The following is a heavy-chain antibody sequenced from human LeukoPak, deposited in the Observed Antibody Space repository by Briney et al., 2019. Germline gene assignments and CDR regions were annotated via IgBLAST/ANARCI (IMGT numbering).Heavy chain of an antibody. Sequence: SETLSLTCTVSGGSISSGGYYWSWIRQHPGKGLEWIGYIYYSGSTYYNPSLKSRVTISVDTSKNQFSLKLSSVTAADTAVYYCARSYCGGDCYLGCYFDYWGQGTLVTVSS. D-gene: IGHD2-21*02. CDR1: GGSISSGGYY. CDR3: ARSYCGGDCYLGCYFDY. CDR2: IYYSGST. J-gene: IGHJ4*02. V-gene: IGHV4-31*03.